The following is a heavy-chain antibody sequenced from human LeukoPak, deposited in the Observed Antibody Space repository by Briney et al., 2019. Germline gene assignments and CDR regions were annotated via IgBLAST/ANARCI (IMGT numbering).Heavy chain of an antibody. D-gene: IGHD3-22*01. Sequence: GGSLRLSCAASGFSFSIYSMNWVRQAPGQGLEWVSSISSSSGYISYADSVKGRFTISRDNAKSSLYLQMNSLRAEDTAVYYCARDQDSSGYYHYFDYWGQGTLVTVSS. CDR3: ARDQDSSGYYHYFDY. J-gene: IGHJ4*02. CDR2: ISSSSGYI. CDR1: GFSFSIYS. V-gene: IGHV3-21*01.